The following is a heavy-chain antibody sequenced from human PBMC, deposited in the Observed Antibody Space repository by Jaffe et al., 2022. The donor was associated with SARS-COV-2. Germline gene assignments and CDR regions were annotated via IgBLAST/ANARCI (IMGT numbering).Heavy chain of an antibody. CDR3: ARGQGRQLVTGEGALDY. J-gene: IGHJ4*02. Sequence: QVQLQQWGAGLLKPSETLSLTCAVYGGSFSGYYWSWIRQPPGKGLEWIGEINHSGSTNYNPSLKSRVTISVDTSKNQFSLKLSSVTAADTAVYYCARGQGRQLVTGEGALDYWGQGTLVTVSS. D-gene: IGHD6-13*01. CDR1: GGSFSGYY. CDR2: INHSGST. V-gene: IGHV4-34*01.